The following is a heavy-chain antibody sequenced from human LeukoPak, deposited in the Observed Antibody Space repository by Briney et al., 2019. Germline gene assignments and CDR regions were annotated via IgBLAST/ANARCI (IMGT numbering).Heavy chain of an antibody. CDR3: ARGRPEDY. CDR1: GFTFSSYA. J-gene: IGHJ4*02. V-gene: IGHV3-30-3*01. CDR2: ISYDGSNK. Sequence: PGGSLRLSCAASGFTFSSYAMHWVRQAPGKGLEWVAVISYDGSNKYYADSVKGRFTISRDNAENSLYLQMNSLRDEDTAVYYCARGRPEDYWGQGTLVTVSS. D-gene: IGHD2-2*01.